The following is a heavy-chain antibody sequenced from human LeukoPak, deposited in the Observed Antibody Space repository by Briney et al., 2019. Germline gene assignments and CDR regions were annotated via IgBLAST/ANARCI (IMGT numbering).Heavy chain of an antibody. D-gene: IGHD3-10*01. V-gene: IGHV3-30*18. CDR1: GFTFSSYG. CDR2: ISYDGSNT. Sequence: GGSLRLSCAASGFTFSSYGMHWVRQAPGKGLEWGAVISYDGSNTYYADSVKGRFTISRDNSKSMLYLQMNSLRAEDTAVYYCAKPYYYGSRSYMDYWGQGTLVTVSS. CDR3: AKPYYYGSRSYMDY. J-gene: IGHJ4*02.